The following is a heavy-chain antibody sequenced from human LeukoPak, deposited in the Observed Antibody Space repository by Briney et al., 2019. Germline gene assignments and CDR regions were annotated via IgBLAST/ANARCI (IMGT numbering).Heavy chain of an antibody. D-gene: IGHD3/OR15-3a*01. CDR2: ISGSGGST. CDR1: GFTFGDYA. Sequence: QAGGSLRLSCTASGFTFGDYAMSWVRQAPGKGLEWVSAISGSGGSTYYADSVKGRFTISRDNSKNTLYLQMNSLRAEDTAVYYCAKRMDPRDYWGQGTLVTVSS. CDR3: AKRMDPRDY. J-gene: IGHJ4*02. V-gene: IGHV3-23*01.